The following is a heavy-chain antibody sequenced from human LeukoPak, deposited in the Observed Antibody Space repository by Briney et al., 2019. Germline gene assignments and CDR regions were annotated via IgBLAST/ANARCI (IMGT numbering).Heavy chain of an antibody. Sequence: ASVQVSCKASGYNFTAYHMHWVRQAPGQGLEWMGWINPNSGGSNSAQKFQGRVTMTRDTSINTAYMELSRLRSDDTAVYYCARTPWCSGGSCYEDYWGQGTLVTVSS. CDR1: GYNFTAYH. CDR2: INPNSGGS. V-gene: IGHV1-2*02. J-gene: IGHJ4*02. D-gene: IGHD2-15*01. CDR3: ARTPWCSGGSCYEDY.